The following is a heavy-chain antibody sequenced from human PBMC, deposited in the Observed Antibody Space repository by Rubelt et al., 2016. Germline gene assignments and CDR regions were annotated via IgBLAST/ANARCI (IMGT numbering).Heavy chain of an antibody. D-gene: IGHD3-9*01. V-gene: IGHV4-34*01. J-gene: IGHJ3*02. CDR1: GGSFSGYY. CDR3: AKDVRYVDWLTIAGAFDI. CDR2: INHSGST. Sequence: QVQLQQWGAGLLKPSETLSLTCGVSGGSFSGYYWSWIRQPPGKGLAWIGEINHSGSTNYNPSLKSRDTISVDTSKNQFSPKRGVLRAVDMAGYYCAKDVRYVDWLTIAGAFDIWGQGTMVTVSS.